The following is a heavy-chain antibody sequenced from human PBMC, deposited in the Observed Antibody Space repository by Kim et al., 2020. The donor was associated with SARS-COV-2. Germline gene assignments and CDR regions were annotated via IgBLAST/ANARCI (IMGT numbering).Heavy chain of an antibody. D-gene: IGHD6-19*01. CDR3: ARDRPSGWYGLYYYYGMDV. CDR2: INSDGSST. CDR1: GFTFSSYW. V-gene: IGHV3-74*01. J-gene: IGHJ6*02. Sequence: GGSLRLSCAASGFTFSSYWMHWVRQAPGKGLVWVSRINSDGSSTSYADSVKGRFTISRDNAKNTLYLQMNSLRAEDTAVYYCARDRPSGWYGLYYYYGMDVWGQGTTVTVSS.